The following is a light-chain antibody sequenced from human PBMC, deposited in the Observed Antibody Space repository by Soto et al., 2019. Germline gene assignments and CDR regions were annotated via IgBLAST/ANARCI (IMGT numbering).Light chain of an antibody. CDR1: QDIRYF. J-gene: IGKJ2*01. V-gene: IGKV1-33*01. CDR2: DAS. Sequence: DIQMTQSPSSLSASVGDRVTLTCQASQDIRYFLNWYQQKPGKAPKLLIYDASNLEIGVPSRFSGGGSGTEFTFTITSLQPEDVATYYCQQYDSLLYTVGQGTKVEI. CDR3: QQYDSLLYT.